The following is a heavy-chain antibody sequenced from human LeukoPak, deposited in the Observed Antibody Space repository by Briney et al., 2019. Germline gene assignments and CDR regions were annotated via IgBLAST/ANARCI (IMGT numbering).Heavy chain of an antibody. Sequence: GGSLRLSCAASGFTFSSYGMHWVRQAPGKGLEWVAVISYDGSNKYYADSVKGRFTISRDNAKNSLYLQMNSLRGEDTAVYYCARDPYSGMYSAYYYYYMDVWGKGTTVTVSS. CDR2: ISYDGSNK. CDR3: ARDPYSGMYSAYYYYYMDV. CDR1: GFTFSSYG. D-gene: IGHD1-26*01. J-gene: IGHJ6*03. V-gene: IGHV3-30*03.